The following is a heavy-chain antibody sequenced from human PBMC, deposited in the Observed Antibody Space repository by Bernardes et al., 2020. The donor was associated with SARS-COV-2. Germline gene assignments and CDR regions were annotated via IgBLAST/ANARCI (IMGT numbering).Heavy chain of an antibody. D-gene: IGHD2-2*01. J-gene: IGHJ6*03. V-gene: IGHV4-59*01. CDR2: IHERVSYKSGSP. Sequence: SETLSLTCTVSGAAMKGYCWTWLRQSPGKGLEWIGYIHERVSYKSGSPNYNPALKSRVTLSVDTSKNQFSMKLRSVTAADTAVYYCARVVSSTSGSGRQYYHYMNVWGKGTTVTVSS. CDR1: GAAMKGYC. CDR3: ARVVSSTSGSGRQYYHYMNV.